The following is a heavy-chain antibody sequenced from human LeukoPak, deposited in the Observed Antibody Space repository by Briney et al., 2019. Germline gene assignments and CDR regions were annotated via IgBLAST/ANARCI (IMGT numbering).Heavy chain of an antibody. CDR1: GYTFTSYG. D-gene: IGHD2/OR15-2a*01. CDR2: ISAYNGNT. CDR3: ARGGRTTALDY. Sequence: ASVKVSCKASGYTFTSYGISWVRQAPGQGLEWMGWISAYNGNTNYAQKLQGRVTMTTDTSTSTVYMELRSLRSDDTAAYYCARGGRTTALDYWGQGTLVTVSS. V-gene: IGHV1-18*01. J-gene: IGHJ4*02.